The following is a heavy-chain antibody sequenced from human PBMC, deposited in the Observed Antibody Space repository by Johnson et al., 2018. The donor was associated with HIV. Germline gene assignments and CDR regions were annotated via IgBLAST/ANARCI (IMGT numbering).Heavy chain of an antibody. D-gene: IGHD1-26*01. V-gene: IGHV3-66*01. J-gene: IGHJ3*02. CDR1: GFTVSSNY. Sequence: LSCAASGFTVSSNYMSWVRQAPGKGLEWVSVIYSGGSTYYADSVKGRFTISRDNSKNTLYLQMNSLRAEDTAVYYCARDRRKIVGATGAFDIWGQGTMVTVSS. CDR3: ARDRRKIVGATGAFDI. CDR2: IYSGGST.